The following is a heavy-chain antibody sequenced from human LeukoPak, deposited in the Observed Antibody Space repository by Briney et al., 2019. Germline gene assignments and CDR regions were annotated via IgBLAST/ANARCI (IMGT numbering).Heavy chain of an antibody. CDR2: IYYSGST. CDR3: ASQKKPGIAVAGTSFDY. Sequence: PSETLSLTCTVSGGSISSGDYYWSWIRQPPGKGLEWIGYIYYSGSTYYNPSLRIRLTISLDTSKNQFSLKLSSVTAADTAVYYCASQKKPGIAVAGTSFDYWGQGTLVTVSS. J-gene: IGHJ4*02. V-gene: IGHV4-30-4*01. D-gene: IGHD6-19*01. CDR1: GGSISSGDYY.